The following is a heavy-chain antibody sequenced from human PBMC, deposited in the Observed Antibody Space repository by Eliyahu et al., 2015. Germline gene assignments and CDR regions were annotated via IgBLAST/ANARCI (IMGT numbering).Heavy chain of an antibody. CDR3: AREGSSIRKLDY. CDR2: INHSGST. CDR1: GGSFSGYY. Sequence: QVQLQQWGAGLLKPSETLSLTCAVXGGSFSGYYWSWIRQPPGKGLEWIGEINHSGSTNYNPSLKSRVTISVDTSKNQFSLKLSSVTAADTAVYYCAREGSSIRKLDYWGQGTLVTVSS. V-gene: IGHV4-34*01. J-gene: IGHJ4*02. D-gene: IGHD6-6*01.